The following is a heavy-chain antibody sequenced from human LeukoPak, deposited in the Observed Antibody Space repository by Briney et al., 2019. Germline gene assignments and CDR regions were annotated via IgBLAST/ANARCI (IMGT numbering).Heavy chain of an antibody. D-gene: IGHD2-21*02. CDR1: GFTFSSYG. J-gene: IGHJ3*02. Sequence: PGGSLRLSCAASGFTFSSYGISWVRQAPGKGLVWVSCINGDGGRTNYADSVKGRFTISRDNAKNTLYLQMNSLRAEDTAVYYCARMTAHAFDIWGQGTMVTVSS. V-gene: IGHV3-74*01. CDR3: ARMTAHAFDI. CDR2: INGDGGRT.